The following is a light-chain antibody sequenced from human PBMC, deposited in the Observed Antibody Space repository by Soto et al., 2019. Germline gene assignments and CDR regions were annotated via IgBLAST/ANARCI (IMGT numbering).Light chain of an antibody. CDR3: QQYSNSPHA. CDR1: QSVSSGY. V-gene: IGKV3-20*01. Sequence: SVLTQSPGTLTLYQGERATLSCRASQSVSSGYLAWYQQKPGQAPSLLIYGASSRATGVPDRFSGSGSGTDFTLTISRLEPEDFAVYFCQQYSNSPHAFGQGTKV. CDR2: GAS. J-gene: IGKJ1*01.